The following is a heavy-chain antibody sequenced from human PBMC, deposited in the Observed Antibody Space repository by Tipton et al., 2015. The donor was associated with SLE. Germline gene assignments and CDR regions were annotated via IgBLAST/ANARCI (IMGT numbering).Heavy chain of an antibody. CDR3: ASRPYYDSSGSIDY. D-gene: IGHD3-22*01. CDR1: GGSISSGSDY. Sequence: TLSLTCTVSGGSISSGSDYWSWIRQPPGKGLEWIGSIYYSGSTHYNPSLKSRVTISVDTSKNQFSRKLSSVTAADTAVYYCASRPYYDSSGSIDYWGQGTLVTVSS. J-gene: IGHJ4*02. CDR2: IYYSGST. V-gene: IGHV4-39*01.